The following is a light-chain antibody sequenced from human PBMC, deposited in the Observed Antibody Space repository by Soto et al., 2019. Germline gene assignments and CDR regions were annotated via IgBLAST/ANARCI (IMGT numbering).Light chain of an antibody. J-gene: IGLJ2*01. CDR2: LNSDGSH. CDR1: SGHSNYA. Sequence: QSVLTQSPSASASLGASVKLTCTLSSGHSNYAIAWHQQQPEKGPRYLMKLNSDGSHNKGDGIPDRFSGSSSGAERYLTISSLQSEDEADYYCQTWGPGTVVFGGGTKLTVL. V-gene: IGLV4-69*01. CDR3: QTWGPGTVV.